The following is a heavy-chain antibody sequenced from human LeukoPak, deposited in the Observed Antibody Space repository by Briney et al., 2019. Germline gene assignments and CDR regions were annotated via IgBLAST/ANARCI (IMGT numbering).Heavy chain of an antibody. CDR2: ISYDGSNK. V-gene: IGHV3-30*18. CDR1: GXTFSTYG. D-gene: IGHD5-18*01. Sequence: GGSLRLSCAGSGXTFSTYGMHWVRQAPGKGLEWVAFISYDGSNKYYADSVKGRFTISRDSSKNTLYLQMNSLRAEDTAVYYCAKDIRGYSYGYVDYWGQGTLVTVSS. CDR3: AKDIRGYSYGYVDY. J-gene: IGHJ4*02.